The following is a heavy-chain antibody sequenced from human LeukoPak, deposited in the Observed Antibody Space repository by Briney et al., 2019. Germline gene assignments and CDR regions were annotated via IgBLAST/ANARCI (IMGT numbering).Heavy chain of an antibody. Sequence: GGSLRLSCAASGFTFDDYGMSWVRQAPGKGLEWVSGINWNGGSTGYADSVKGRFTISRDNAKNSLYLQMNSLRAEDTALYYCARAGLIAREGRFDPWGQGTLVTVSS. J-gene: IGHJ5*02. D-gene: IGHD2/OR15-2a*01. CDR2: INWNGGST. CDR1: GFTFDDYG. CDR3: ARAGLIAREGRFDP. V-gene: IGHV3-20*04.